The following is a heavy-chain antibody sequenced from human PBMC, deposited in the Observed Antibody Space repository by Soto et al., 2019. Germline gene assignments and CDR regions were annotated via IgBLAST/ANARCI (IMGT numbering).Heavy chain of an antibody. CDR3: ARDLHAGGKYWYFDI. CDR2: INSFSGDT. Sequence: QVQLVQSGAEVKKPGASVKVSCKASGYTFTHYGITWVRQAPGQGLEWMGWINSFSGDTNYPQKLQGRLTMTTDTATNAVYMELRNLRSDATAVYYCARDLHAGGKYWYFDIWGRGTLVPVSS. CDR1: GYTFTHYG. V-gene: IGHV1-18*01. J-gene: IGHJ2*01. D-gene: IGHD2-15*01.